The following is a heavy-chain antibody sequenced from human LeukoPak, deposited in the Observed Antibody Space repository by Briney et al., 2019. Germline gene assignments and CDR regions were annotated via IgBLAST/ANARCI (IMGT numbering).Heavy chain of an antibody. CDR2: IIPIFGTA. D-gene: IGHD2-2*01. J-gene: IGHJ5*02. CDR1: GGTFSSYA. CDR3: ARESLVVPAALYNWFDP. V-gene: IGHV1-69*01. Sequence: GSSVKVSCKASGGTFSSYAISWVRQAPGQGLEWMGGIIPIFGTANYAQKSEGRVTITAAESTSTAYMELSSLRSEDTAVYYCARESLVVPAALYNWFDPWGQGTLVTVSS.